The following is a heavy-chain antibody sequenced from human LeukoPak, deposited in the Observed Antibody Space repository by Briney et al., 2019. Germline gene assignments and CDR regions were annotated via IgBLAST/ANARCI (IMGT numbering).Heavy chain of an antibody. V-gene: IGHV3-NL1*01. J-gene: IGHJ6*02. D-gene: IGHD2-8*01. Sequence: GGSLRLSCAASGFTFSNFGMHWVRQAPGKGLEWVSVIYSGGSTYYADSVKGRFTISRDNSKNTLYLEMNSLRAEDTAVYYCAKTNDFGCSNGVCQTEYYYHHYGMDAWGQGTTVTVSS. CDR2: IYSGGST. CDR1: GFTFSNFG. CDR3: AKTNDFGCSNGVCQTEYYYHHYGMDA.